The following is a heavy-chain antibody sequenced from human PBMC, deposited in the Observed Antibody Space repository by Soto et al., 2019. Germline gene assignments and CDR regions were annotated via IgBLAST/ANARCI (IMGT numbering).Heavy chain of an antibody. CDR2: IYPGDSDT. D-gene: IGHD3-9*01. CDR3: ARTVYYDILTGYYYGMDV. Sequence: GESLKISCKGSGYSFTSYWIGWVRQMPGKGLEWMGIIYPGDSDTRYSPYFQGQVTISADKSISTAYLQWSSLKASDTAMFYFARTVYYDILTGYYYGMDVRGQGTTVTVSS. J-gene: IGHJ6*02. CDR1: GYSFTSYW. V-gene: IGHV5-51*01.